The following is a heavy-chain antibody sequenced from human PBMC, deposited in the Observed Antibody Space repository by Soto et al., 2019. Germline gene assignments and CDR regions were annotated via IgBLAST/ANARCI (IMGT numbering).Heavy chain of an antibody. D-gene: IGHD3-22*01. J-gene: IGHJ4*02. CDR2: IIPIFGTA. CDR3: ARGTYYYDSSGGY. CDR1: GYTFTSFY. Sequence: QVQLVQSGAEVKKPGASVKVSCKASGYTFTSFYMHWVRQAPGQGLEWMGGIIPIFGTANYAQKFQGRVTITADESTSTAYMELSSLRSEDTAVYYCARGTYYYDSSGGYWGQGTLVTVSS. V-gene: IGHV1-69*01.